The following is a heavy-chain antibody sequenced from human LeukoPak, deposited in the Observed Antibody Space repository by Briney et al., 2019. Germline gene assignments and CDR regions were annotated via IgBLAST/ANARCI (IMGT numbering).Heavy chain of an antibody. Sequence: PSETLSLTCTVSGGSISSYYWSWIRQPAGKGLEWIGRIYTSGSTNYNPSLKSRVTISVDKSKNQFSLKLSSVTAADTAVYYYAREGIAASRYFQHWGQGTLVTVSS. CDR3: AREGIAASRYFQH. CDR2: IYTSGST. CDR1: GGSISSYY. V-gene: IGHV4-4*07. J-gene: IGHJ1*01. D-gene: IGHD6-13*01.